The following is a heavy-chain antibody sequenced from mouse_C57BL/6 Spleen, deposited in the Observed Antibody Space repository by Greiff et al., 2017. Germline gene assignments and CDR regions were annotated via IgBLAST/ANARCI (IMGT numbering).Heavy chain of an antibody. CDR1: GFTFSDYG. Sequence: EVKVEESGGGLVKPGGSLKLSCAASGFTFSDYGMHWVRQAPEKGLEWVAYISSGSSTIYYADTVKGRFTISRDNAKNTRFLQMTSLRSEDTAMYYCETSYYYGSSEYYFDYWGQGTTLTVSA. D-gene: IGHD1-1*01. J-gene: IGHJ2*01. CDR3: ETSYYYGSSEYYFDY. CDR2: ISSGSSTI. V-gene: IGHV5-17*01.